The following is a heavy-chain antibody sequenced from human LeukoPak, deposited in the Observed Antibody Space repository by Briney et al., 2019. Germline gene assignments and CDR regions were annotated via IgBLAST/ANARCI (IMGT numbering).Heavy chain of an antibody. CDR2: INHSGST. J-gene: IGHJ5*02. Sequence: SETLSLTCAVYGGSSSGYYWSWIRQPPGKGLEWIGEINHSGSTNYNPSLKSRVTISVDTSKNQFSLKLSSVTAADTAAYYCARVRLTIFGVVKGSTNWFDPWGQGTLVTVSS. CDR3: ARVRLTIFGVVKGSTNWFDP. CDR1: GGSSSGYY. V-gene: IGHV4-34*01. D-gene: IGHD3-3*01.